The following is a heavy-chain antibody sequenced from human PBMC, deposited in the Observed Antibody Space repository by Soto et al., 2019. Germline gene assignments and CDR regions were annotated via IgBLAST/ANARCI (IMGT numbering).Heavy chain of an antibody. D-gene: IGHD3-16*01. V-gene: IGHV4-34*01. Sequence: SETLSLTCAVYGGSFSGYYWSWIRQPPGKGLEWIGEINHSGSTNYNPSLKSRVTISVDTSKNQFSLKLSSVTAADTAVYYCARRIGGHPSKGSVYRGTGTLGTVSS. CDR2: INHSGST. J-gene: IGHJ4*02. CDR1: GGSFSGYY. CDR3: ARRIGGHPSKGSVY.